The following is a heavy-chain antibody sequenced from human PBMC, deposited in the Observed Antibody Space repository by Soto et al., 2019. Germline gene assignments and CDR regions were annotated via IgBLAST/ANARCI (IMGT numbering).Heavy chain of an antibody. J-gene: IGHJ5*02. CDR2: MKVNSDIT. CDR1: GFAFTTND. V-gene: IGHV1-8*02. D-gene: IGHD3-3*01. CDR3: AREVVEVASIRLDP. Sequence: QVQLVQSGAEVRTPGSSLTVSCKAIGFAFTTNDIHWVRQAPGQRLEWMGWMKVNSDITDSAEEFEGRLLMTWKTSISSAYLELTGLTSKDTAVYYCAREVVEVASIRLDPWGQGTHVTVS.